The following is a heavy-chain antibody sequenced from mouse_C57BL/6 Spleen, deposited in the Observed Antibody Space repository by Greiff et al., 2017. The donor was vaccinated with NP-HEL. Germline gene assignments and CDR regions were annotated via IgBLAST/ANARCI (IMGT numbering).Heavy chain of an antibody. CDR3: ARDRAYGAMDY. D-gene: IGHD1-1*01. J-gene: IGHJ4*01. CDR2: SRNKANDYTT. Sequence: EVKLMESGGGLVQSGRSLRLSCATSGFTFSDFYMEWVRQAPGKGLEWIAASRNKANDYTTEYSASVKGRFIVSRDTSQSILYLQMNALRAEDTAIYYCARDRAYGAMDYWGQGTSVTVSS. V-gene: IGHV7-1*01. CDR1: GFTFSDFY.